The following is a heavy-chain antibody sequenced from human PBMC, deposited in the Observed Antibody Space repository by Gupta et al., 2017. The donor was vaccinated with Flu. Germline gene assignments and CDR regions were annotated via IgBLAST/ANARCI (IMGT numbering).Heavy chain of an antibody. CDR1: GYTITSYD. CDR2: MNPNSGKI. J-gene: IGHJ5*02. Sequence: HVQLVPSGAEVKKPGASVKVSCKASGYTITSYDINWVRQATGQGLEWMGWMNPNSGKIGYAQKFQGRVTMTRNTSISTAYMELSSLRSEDTAVYYCARGPPLITIFGVVIPYRNWFDPWGQGTLVTVSS. CDR3: ARGPPLITIFGVVIPYRNWFDP. D-gene: IGHD3-3*01. V-gene: IGHV1-8*01.